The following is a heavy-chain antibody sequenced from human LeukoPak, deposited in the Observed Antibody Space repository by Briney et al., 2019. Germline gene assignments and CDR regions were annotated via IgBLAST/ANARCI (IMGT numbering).Heavy chain of an antibody. Sequence: PGGSLRLSCSASGFTFSSYAMHWVRQAPGKGLEYVSTISNNGGSTYYADSVKGRFTISRDNSKNTLYLQMSSLRAEDTAVYYCAREYYNGSGSPNFFYYYYYYGMDVWGQGTTVTVSS. CDR3: AREYYNGSGSPNFFYYYYYYGMDV. V-gene: IGHV3-64D*06. D-gene: IGHD3-10*01. J-gene: IGHJ6*02. CDR1: GFTFSSYA. CDR2: ISNNGGST.